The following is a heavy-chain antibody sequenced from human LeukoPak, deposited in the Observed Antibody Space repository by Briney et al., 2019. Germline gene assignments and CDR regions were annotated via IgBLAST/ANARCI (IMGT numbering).Heavy chain of an antibody. CDR2: IIPIFGTA. CDR1: GGTFSSYA. V-gene: IGHV1-69*05. D-gene: IGHD3-16*01. Sequence: GASVKVSCKASGGTFSSYAISWVRRAPGQGLEWMGGIIPIFGTANYAQKFQGRVTITTDESTSTAYMELSSLRSEDTAVYYCARVGGGPFDAFDIWGQGTMVTVSS. CDR3: ARVGGGPFDAFDI. J-gene: IGHJ3*02.